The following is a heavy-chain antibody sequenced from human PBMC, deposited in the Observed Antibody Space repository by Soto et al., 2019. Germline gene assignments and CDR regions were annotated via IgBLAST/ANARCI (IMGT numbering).Heavy chain of an antibody. CDR1: GFTVSSNY. J-gene: IGHJ4*02. V-gene: IGHV3-53*01. CDR3: AKDVRDGYNWDYFDY. CDR2: IYSGGST. Sequence: PGGSLRLSCAASGFTVSSNYMSWVRQAPGKGLEWVSLIYSGGSTYYADSVKGRFTISRDNSNNTLYLQMNSLRAEDMAVYYCAKDVRDGYNWDYFDYWGQGTLVTVSS. D-gene: IGHD1-1*01.